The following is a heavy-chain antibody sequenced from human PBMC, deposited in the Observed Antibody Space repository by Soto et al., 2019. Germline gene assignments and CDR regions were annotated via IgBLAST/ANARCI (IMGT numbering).Heavy chain of an antibody. Sequence: SETLSLTCTVSGVSISSGGYYWSWIRQHPGKGLEWIGYIYYSGSTYYNPSLKSRVTISVDTSKNQFSLKLSSVTAADTAVYYCARDARIAAAGIDYWGQGTLVTVSS. CDR1: GVSISSGGYY. V-gene: IGHV4-31*03. D-gene: IGHD6-13*01. CDR2: IYYSGST. J-gene: IGHJ4*02. CDR3: ARDARIAAAGIDY.